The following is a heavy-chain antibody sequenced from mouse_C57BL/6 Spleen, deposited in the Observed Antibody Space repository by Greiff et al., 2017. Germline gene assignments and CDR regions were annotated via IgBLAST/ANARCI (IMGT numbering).Heavy chain of an antibody. D-gene: IGHD3-2*02. CDR2: IHPNGGGT. V-gene: IGHV1-64*01. CDR3: APLDSSGYGAWFAY. J-gene: IGHJ3*01. Sequence: QVQLQQPGAELVKPGASVKLSCKASGYTFTGYWRNWGKRRPGQGLEWMGMIHPNGGGTNYNEKFKSKATLTVDKSSSTAYMQLSSLTSEDSAVYYCAPLDSSGYGAWFAYWGQGTLVTVSA. CDR1: GYTFTGYW.